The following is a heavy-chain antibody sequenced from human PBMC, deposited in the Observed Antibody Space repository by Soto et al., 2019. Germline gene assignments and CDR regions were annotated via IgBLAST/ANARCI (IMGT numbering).Heavy chain of an antibody. J-gene: IGHJ4*02. CDR3: ARGQGMAIFGVVITSLDY. V-gene: IGHV4-34*01. CDR1: GGSFSGYY. CDR2: INHSGST. Sequence: SETLSLTCAVYGGSFSGYYWSWIRQPPGKGLEWIGEINHSGSTNYNPSLKSRVTISVDTSKNQFSLKLSSVTAADTAVYYCARGQGMAIFGVVITSLDYWGQGTMVTVSS. D-gene: IGHD3-3*01.